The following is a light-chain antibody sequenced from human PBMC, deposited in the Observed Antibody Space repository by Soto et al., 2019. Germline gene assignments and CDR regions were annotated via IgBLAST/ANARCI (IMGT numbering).Light chain of an antibody. Sequence: QSALTQPPTASGSPGQSVTISCTGTSSDVGTYRYVSWYQQYPGKAPKLMIYEVSKRPSGVPDRFSGSKSGNTASLTVSGLQAEDEAAYHCTSYAGSNIWVFGGGTKLTVL. CDR1: SSDVGTYRY. J-gene: IGLJ3*02. CDR2: EVS. CDR3: TSYAGSNIWV. V-gene: IGLV2-8*01.